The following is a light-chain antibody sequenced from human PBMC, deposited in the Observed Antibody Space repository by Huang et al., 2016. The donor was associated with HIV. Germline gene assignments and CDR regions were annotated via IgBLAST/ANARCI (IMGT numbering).Light chain of an antibody. CDR2: ATT. CDR1: QNINIH. CDR3: QQSYSTPRVT. V-gene: IGKV1-39*01. J-gene: IGKJ3*01. Sequence: DIQMTQSPSSLFAFVGDNVTITCRASQNINIHLNWYQQRPGKAPKLLIFATTTLHSGVPSRFSGSGSGPDFTLTIISLQPEDSATYFCQQSYSTPRVTFGPGTKVNI.